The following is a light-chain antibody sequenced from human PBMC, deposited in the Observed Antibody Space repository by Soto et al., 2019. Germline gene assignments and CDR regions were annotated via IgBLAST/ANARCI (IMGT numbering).Light chain of an antibody. V-gene: IGKV1-16*01. CDR2: AAA. CDR3: QQYNDYPYT. Sequence: DTQLTQSPSSLSASVGARVPITCRASQGISNYLDWFQQNPGKAPKSLIYAAASLQSGVLLRFSGSGSGTDFTLTINLLVPEDFATYHYQQYNDYPYTFGQGTKLEI. CDR1: QGISNY. J-gene: IGKJ2*01.